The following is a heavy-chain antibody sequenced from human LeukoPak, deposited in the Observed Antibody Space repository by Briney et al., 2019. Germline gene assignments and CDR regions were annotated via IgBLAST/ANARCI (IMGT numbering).Heavy chain of an antibody. Sequence: PSETLSLTCTVSGGSISSSHYYWGWVRQPPGKGLEWIGSIYYSGNTYYNPSLKSRVTMSVDTSMNQFSLKLNSVTAADTAVYYCAGQRRVTGPNWFGPWGQGILVTVSS. V-gene: IGHV4-39*01. J-gene: IGHJ5*02. CDR2: IYYSGNT. D-gene: IGHD2-8*01. CDR3: AGQRRVTGPNWFGP. CDR1: GGSISSSHYY.